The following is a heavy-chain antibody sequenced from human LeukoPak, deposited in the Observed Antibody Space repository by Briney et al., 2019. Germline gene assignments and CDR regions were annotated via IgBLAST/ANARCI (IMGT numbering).Heavy chain of an antibody. Sequence: SETLSLTCTVSGGSISSYYWTWIRQPPGKGLEWIGYIYYSGSTNYNPSLWSRVTISVDTSKNQFSLKLSSVTAADTAVYYCARRPSYDYVWGSYRPEAAGLDAFDIWGQGTMVTVSS. J-gene: IGHJ3*02. CDR1: GGSISSYY. CDR2: IYYSGST. D-gene: IGHD3-16*02. V-gene: IGHV4-59*01. CDR3: ARRPSYDYVWGSYRPEAAGLDAFDI.